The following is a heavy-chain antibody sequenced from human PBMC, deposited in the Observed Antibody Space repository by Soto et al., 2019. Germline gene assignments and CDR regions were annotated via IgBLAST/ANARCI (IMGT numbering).Heavy chain of an antibody. V-gene: IGHV3-23*01. Sequence: GGSLRLSCAASGFTFSSYAMSWVRQAPGKGLEWVSAISGSGGSTYYADSVKGRFTISRDNSKNTLYLQMNSLRAEDTAVYYCAKRTTVTWVWGMDVWGQGTTVTVSS. CDR3: AKRTTVTWVWGMDV. CDR1: GFTFSSYA. CDR2: ISGSGGST. J-gene: IGHJ6*02. D-gene: IGHD4-17*01.